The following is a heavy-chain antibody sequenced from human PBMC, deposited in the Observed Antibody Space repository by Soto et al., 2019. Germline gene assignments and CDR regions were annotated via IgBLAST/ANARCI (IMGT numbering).Heavy chain of an antibody. J-gene: IGHJ4*01. CDR3: ARTTVIAVAGTYDY. Sequence: ASVQVSCKASGYTFRSYGISWVRQGPGQGLGWMGWISVYNGNKMYAQKFQGRVTMTTDTYTSTAYMELRSLRSDATAVYYCARTTVIAVAGTYDYWG. D-gene: IGHD6-19*01. V-gene: IGHV1-18*01. CDR1: GYTFRSYG. CDR2: ISVYNGNK.